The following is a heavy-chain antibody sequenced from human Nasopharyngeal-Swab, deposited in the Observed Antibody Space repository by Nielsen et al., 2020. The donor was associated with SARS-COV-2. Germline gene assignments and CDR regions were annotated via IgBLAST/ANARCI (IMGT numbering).Heavy chain of an antibody. CDR1: GFTVSSNY. CDR2: IYSGGST. CDR3: AKGSAAARPYYFDY. D-gene: IGHD6-6*01. J-gene: IGHJ4*02. Sequence: GESLKISCAASGFTVSSNYMSWVRQAPGKGLEWVSVIYSGGSTYYADSVKGRFTISRDNSKNTLYLQLNSLRVEDTAVYYCAKGSAAARPYYFDYWGQGILVTVSS. V-gene: IGHV3-53*01.